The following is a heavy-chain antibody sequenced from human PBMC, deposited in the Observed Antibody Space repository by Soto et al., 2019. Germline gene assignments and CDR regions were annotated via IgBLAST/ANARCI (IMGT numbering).Heavy chain of an antibody. Sequence: QLQLQESGPGLVKPSETLSLTYTVSGGSISSSSYYWGWIRQPPGKGLEWIGSIYYSGSTYYNPSLKSRVTISVDTSKNQCSLKLSSVTAADTAVYYCARSPLGVVGATSFDYWGQGTLVTVSS. CDR2: IYYSGST. D-gene: IGHD1-26*01. CDR1: GGSISSSSYY. CDR3: ARSPLGVVGATSFDY. J-gene: IGHJ4*02. V-gene: IGHV4-39*01.